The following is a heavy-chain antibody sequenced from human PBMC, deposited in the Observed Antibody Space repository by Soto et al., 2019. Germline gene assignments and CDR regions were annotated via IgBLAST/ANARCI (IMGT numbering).Heavy chain of an antibody. D-gene: IGHD3-10*01. J-gene: IGHJ6*02. CDR2: INPNSGTT. CDR3: ARVPRGVYYGMDV. CDR1: GYTFTDYY. V-gene: IGHV1-2*04. Sequence: QVQLVQSGAEVTKPVASVKVSCKASGYTFTDYYMHWLRQAPGQRLEWMGWINPNSGTTNYAQKFQGWVTMTRDTSITTVYVEVSRLRSDDTAVYYCARVPRGVYYGMDVWGQGTTVTVSS.